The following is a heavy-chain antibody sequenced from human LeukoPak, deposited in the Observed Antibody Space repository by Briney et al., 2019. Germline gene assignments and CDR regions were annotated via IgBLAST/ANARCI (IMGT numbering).Heavy chain of an antibody. V-gene: IGHV1-2*06. CDR2: TNPNSGGT. D-gene: IGHD2-15*01. J-gene: IGHJ5*02. CDR1: GYTFTGYY. CDR3: ARGYCSGGTCYLVENWFDP. Sequence: GASVKVSCKASGYTFTGYYMYRVRQAPGQGLEWMGRTNPNSGGTDYAQNFQGRVTMTRDTSISTAYMELSRLRSDDAAVYYCARGYCSGGTCYLVENWFDPWGQGTLVTVSS.